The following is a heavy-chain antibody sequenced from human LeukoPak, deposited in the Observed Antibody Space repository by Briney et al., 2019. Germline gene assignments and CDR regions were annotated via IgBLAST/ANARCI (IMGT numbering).Heavy chain of an antibody. D-gene: IGHD3-22*01. Sequence: GGSLRLSCAASGFTFSSYSMNWVRQAPGKGLEWVSSIGSSSSYIYYADSVKGRFTISRDNAKNSLYLQMNSLRAEDTAVYYCARKHYDSSGYYFEAGIDWGQGTLVTVSS. J-gene: IGHJ4*02. V-gene: IGHV3-21*01. CDR1: GFTFSSYS. CDR2: IGSSSSYI. CDR3: ARKHYDSSGYYFEAGID.